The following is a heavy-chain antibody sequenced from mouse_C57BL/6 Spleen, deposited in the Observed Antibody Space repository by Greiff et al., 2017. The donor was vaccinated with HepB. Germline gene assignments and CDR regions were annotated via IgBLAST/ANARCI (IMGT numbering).Heavy chain of an antibody. CDR1: GYTFTSYW. D-gene: IGHD2-4*01. CDR2: IYPSDSET. Sequence: VQLQQPGAELVRPGSSVKLSCKASGYTFTSYWMDWVKQRPGQGLEWIGNIYPSDSETHYNQKFKDKATLTVDKSSSTAYMQLSSLTSEDSAVYYCARVGLRQGYYFDYWGQGTTLTVSS. V-gene: IGHV1-61*01. J-gene: IGHJ2*01. CDR3: ARVGLRQGYYFDY.